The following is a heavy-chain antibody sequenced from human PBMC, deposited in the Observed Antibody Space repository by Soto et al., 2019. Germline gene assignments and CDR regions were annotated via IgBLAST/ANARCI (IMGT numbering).Heavy chain of an antibody. Sequence: GESLKISCAASGFTFSSYAMSWVRQAPGKGLEWVSAISGSGGSTYYADSVKGRFTISRDNSKNTLYLQMNSLRAEDTAVYYCAKDYSALRFLEWLQHNWFDPWGQGTLVTVSS. V-gene: IGHV3-23*01. D-gene: IGHD3-3*01. CDR1: GFTFSSYA. J-gene: IGHJ5*02. CDR2: ISGSGGST. CDR3: AKDYSALRFLEWLQHNWFDP.